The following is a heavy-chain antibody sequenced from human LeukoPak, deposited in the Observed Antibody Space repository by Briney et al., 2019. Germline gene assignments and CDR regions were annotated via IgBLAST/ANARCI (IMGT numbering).Heavy chain of an antibody. J-gene: IGHJ4*02. D-gene: IGHD5-18*01. CDR1: GGSFSGYY. CDR3: ARARDTAMVPTALDY. Sequence: SETLSLTCAVYGGSFSGYYWSWIRQPPGKGLEWIGEINHSGSTNYNPSLKSRVTISVDTSKNQFSLKLSSVTAADTAVYYCARARDTAMVPTALDYWGQGTLVTVSS. V-gene: IGHV4-34*01. CDR2: INHSGST.